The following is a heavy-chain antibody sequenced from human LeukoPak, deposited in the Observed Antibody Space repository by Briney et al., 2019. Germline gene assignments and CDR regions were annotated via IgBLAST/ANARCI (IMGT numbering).Heavy chain of an antibody. CDR2: IIPIFGTA. Sequence: VASVKVSCKASGGTFSGYAISWVRQAPGQGLEWMGGIIPIFGTANYAQKFQGRVTITTDESTSTAYMELSSLRSEDTAVYYCARTPGYCSSTSCFYFDYWGQGTLVTVSS. CDR3: ARTPGYCSSTSCFYFDY. J-gene: IGHJ4*02. V-gene: IGHV1-69*05. D-gene: IGHD2-2*01. CDR1: GGTFSGYA.